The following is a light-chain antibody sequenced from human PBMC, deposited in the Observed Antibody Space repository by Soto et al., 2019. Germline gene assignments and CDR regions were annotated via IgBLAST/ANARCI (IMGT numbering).Light chain of an antibody. CDR2: DRS. Sequence: DIQMTQSPSTLSASVGDRVTITCRASQGVSYWLAWYQQKPGKAPKLLMHDRSSLASGVPRRFSGSGSGTEFTLTISSLQPGDSATYYCQQYNSWWTFGQGTKVEI. CDR1: QGVSYW. V-gene: IGKV1-5*01. J-gene: IGKJ1*01. CDR3: QQYNSWWT.